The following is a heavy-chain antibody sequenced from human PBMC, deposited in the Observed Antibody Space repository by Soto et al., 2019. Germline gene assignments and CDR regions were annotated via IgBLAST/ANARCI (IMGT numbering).Heavy chain of an antibody. CDR3: ARDVRSHDYGHYYYGMDV. V-gene: IGHV1-18*01. J-gene: IGHJ6*02. CDR2: ISIYNGNT. D-gene: IGHD4-17*01. Sequence: QVQLVQSGAEVNKPGASVKVSCKASGYTFTSYGISWVRQAPGQGLEWMGWISIYNGNTNYAQKLQGRVTMTTDTSTSTAYMELRSLRSDDTAVYYCARDVRSHDYGHYYYGMDVWGQGTMVTVSS. CDR1: GYTFTSYG.